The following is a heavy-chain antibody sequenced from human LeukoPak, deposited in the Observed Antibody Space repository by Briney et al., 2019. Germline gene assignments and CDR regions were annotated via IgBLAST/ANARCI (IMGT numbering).Heavy chain of an antibody. D-gene: IGHD4-4*01. Sequence: SETLSLTCAVYGGSFSDYYWTWVRQPLGKGLEWIGEINHRGVTTYYPSLKSRVTISIDTYRNQFSLTMHSLTAADTAVYYCARTVGRTASLSYWGQGTLVTVSS. CDR1: GGSFSDYY. V-gene: IGHV4-34*01. CDR2: INHRGVT. J-gene: IGHJ4*02. CDR3: ARTVGRTASLSY.